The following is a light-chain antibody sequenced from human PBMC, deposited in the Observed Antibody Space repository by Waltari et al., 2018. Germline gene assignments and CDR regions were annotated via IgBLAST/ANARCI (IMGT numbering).Light chain of an antibody. Sequence: QSVVTQPPSVSGTPGQGVTVSCSGSSSNIGRNGVSWYQQVPGTAPKLLIHTNDQRPSGVPDRFSGSQSGTSASLAISGLQSEDEAHYYCAAWDDSLNGRVFGGGTKVTVL. V-gene: IGLV1-44*01. CDR2: TND. CDR3: AAWDDSLNGRV. J-gene: IGLJ2*01. CDR1: SSNIGRNG.